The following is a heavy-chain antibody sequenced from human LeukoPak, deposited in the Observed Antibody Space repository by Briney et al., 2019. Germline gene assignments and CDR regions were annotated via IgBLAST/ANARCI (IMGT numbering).Heavy chain of an antibody. CDR2: ISYDGSNK. Sequence: GGSLRLSCAASEFTFSSYSMNWVRQAPGKGLEWVAVISYDGSNKYYADSVKGRFTISRDNSKNTLYLQMNSLRAEDTAVYYSCGGDYWGQGTLVTVSS. V-gene: IGHV3-30*03. CDR3: CGGDY. D-gene: IGHD3-16*01. CDR1: EFTFSSYS. J-gene: IGHJ4*02.